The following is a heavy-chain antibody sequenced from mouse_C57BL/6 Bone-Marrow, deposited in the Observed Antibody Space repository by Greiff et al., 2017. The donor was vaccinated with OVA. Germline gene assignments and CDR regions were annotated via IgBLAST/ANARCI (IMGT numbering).Heavy chain of an antibody. CDR1: GYSFTGYY. CDR2: INPSTGGT. D-gene: IGHD2-3*01. CDR3: ARDGYWWYFDV. V-gene: IGHV1-42*01. Sequence: EVKVVESGPELVKPGASVKISCKASGYSFTGYYMNWVKQSPEKSLEWIGEINPSTGGTTYNQKFKAKATLTVDKSSSTAYMQLKSLTSEDSAVYYCARDGYWWYFDVWGTGTTVTVSS. J-gene: IGHJ1*03.